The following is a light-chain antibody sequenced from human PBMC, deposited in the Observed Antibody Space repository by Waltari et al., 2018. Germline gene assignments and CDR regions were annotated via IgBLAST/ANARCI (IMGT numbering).Light chain of an antibody. CDR2: AAS. CDR3: QQLKI. Sequence: DIQLTQSPSFLSASVGDSVTITCRASQGISSYLAWYQQKPGKAPKLLIYAASTLQSGVPERFSGSGSGTEFALTISSLQPEDFATYYCQQLKIFGPGTKVDIE. V-gene: IGKV1-9*01. J-gene: IGKJ3*01. CDR1: QGISSY.